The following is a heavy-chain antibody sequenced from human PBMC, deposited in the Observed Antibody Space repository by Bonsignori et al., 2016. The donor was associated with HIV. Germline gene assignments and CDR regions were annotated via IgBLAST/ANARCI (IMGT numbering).Heavy chain of an antibody. J-gene: IGHJ5*02. Sequence: WVRQAPGQGLEWMGWINPNSGGTNYAQKFQGRVTMTRDTSISTAYMELSRLRSDDTAVYYCAREEQLVFGGWFDPWGQGTLVTVSS. CDR3: AREEQLVFGGWFDP. CDR2: INPNSGGT. V-gene: IGHV1-2*02. D-gene: IGHD6-6*01.